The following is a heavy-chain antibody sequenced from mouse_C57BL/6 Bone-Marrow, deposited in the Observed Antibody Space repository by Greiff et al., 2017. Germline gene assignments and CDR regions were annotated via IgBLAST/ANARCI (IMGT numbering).Heavy chain of an antibody. CDR1: GFTFSDAW. CDR2: IRNKANNHAT. J-gene: IGHJ4*01. V-gene: IGHV6-6*01. D-gene: IGHD4-1*01. Sequence: EVQRVESGGGLVQPGGSMKLSCAASGFTFSDAWMDWVRQSPEKGLEWVAEIRNKANNHATYYAVSVKGRFTISRDDSKSSVYLQMNSLRAEDTGIYYCTGNWDPSYYAMDYWDQGTSVTVSS. CDR3: TGNWDPSYYAMDY.